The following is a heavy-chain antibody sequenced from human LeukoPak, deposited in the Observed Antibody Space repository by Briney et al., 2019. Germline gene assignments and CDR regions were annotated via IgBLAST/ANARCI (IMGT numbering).Heavy chain of an antibody. CDR2: LSPSGGIK. CDR3: AKGVNYFVLEY. Sequence: GGSLRLSCAASGFTFSTYGMSWVRQAPGKGLEWVSALSPSGGIKYYEDSVKGRFTISRDNSKNKLYLQMNSLRAEDTAVYYCAKGVNYFVLEYWGQGTLVTISS. CDR1: GFTFSTYG. J-gene: IGHJ4*02. D-gene: IGHD3-10*02. V-gene: IGHV3-23*01.